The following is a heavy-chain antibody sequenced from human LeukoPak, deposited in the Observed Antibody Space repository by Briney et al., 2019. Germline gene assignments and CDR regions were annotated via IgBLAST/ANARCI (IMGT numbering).Heavy chain of an antibody. CDR3: AKGSGFVYYADY. V-gene: IGHV3-30*18. CDR1: GFTFSSYG. CDR2: ISYDGSNK. Sequence: GGSLRLSCAASGFTFSSYGMHWVRQAPGKGLEWVAVISYDGSNKYYADSVKGRFTISRDNSKNTLYLQMNSLRAEDTAVYYCAKGSGFVYYADYWGQGTLVTVSS. D-gene: IGHD3-22*01. J-gene: IGHJ4*02.